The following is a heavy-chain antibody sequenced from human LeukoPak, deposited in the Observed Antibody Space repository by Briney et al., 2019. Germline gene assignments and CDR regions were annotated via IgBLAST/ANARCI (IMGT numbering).Heavy chain of an antibody. CDR1: GGSISSYY. Sequence: PSETLSLTCTVSGGSISSYYWSWIRQPPGKGLEWIGYIYYSGSTNYNPSLKSRVTISVDTSKNQFSLKLSSVTAADTAVYYCARARWGRFGVFGYWGQGTLVTVSS. CDR3: ARARWGRFGVFGY. D-gene: IGHD2-8*01. V-gene: IGHV4-59*01. CDR2: IYYSGST. J-gene: IGHJ4*02.